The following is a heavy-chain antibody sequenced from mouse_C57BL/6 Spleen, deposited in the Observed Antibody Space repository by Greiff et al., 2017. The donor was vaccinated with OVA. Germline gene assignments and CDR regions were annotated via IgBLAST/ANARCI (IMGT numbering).Heavy chain of an antibody. CDR3: ARKYYGSSRDY. CDR2: INPGSGGT. CDR1: GYAFTNYL. Sequence: QVQLKQSGAELVRPGTSVKVSCKASGYAFTNYLIEWVKQRPGQGLEWIGVINPGSGGTNYNEKLKGKATLTADKSSSTAYMQLSSLTSEDSAVYFCARKYYGSSRDYWGQGTTLTVSS. D-gene: IGHD1-1*01. V-gene: IGHV1-54*01. J-gene: IGHJ2*01.